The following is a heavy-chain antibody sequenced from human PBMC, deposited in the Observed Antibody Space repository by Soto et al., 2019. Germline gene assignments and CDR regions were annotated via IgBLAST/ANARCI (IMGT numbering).Heavy chain of an antibody. J-gene: IGHJ4*02. CDR1: GFIVSDYA. D-gene: IGHD6-19*01. Sequence: QVQLVESGGGVVQPGRSLRLSCAASGFIVSDYAMHWVRQAPGKGLEWVAVITSDGPKTYYADSVKGRFTISRDNSKNMVYLEMDRLRPDDAGFYYCAIDALEVRGATRLTVTGPVGDYWCRGTLVTVSS. V-gene: IGHV3-30*03. CDR3: AIDALEVRGATRLTVTGPVGDY. CDR2: ITSDGPKT.